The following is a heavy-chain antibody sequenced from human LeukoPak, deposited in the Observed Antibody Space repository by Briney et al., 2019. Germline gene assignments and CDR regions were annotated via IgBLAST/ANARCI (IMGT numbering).Heavy chain of an antibody. V-gene: IGHV4-4*09. D-gene: IGHD4-11*01. J-gene: IGHJ5*02. CDR2: IYSSGST. CDR3: ARTRGYSNDWFDP. CDR1: GGSISSSF. Sequence: SETLSLTCTVSGGSISSSFWSWIRQPPGKRLEWIGYIYSSGSTNYNPSLKSRVTISVDTSKYQFSLKLSSVTAAHTAVYYCARTRGYSNDWFDPWGQGTLVTVSS.